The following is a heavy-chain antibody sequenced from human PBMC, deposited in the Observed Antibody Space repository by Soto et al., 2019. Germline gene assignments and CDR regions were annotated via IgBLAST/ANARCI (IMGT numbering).Heavy chain of an antibody. V-gene: IGHV5-51*01. CDR1: GYNFINYW. J-gene: IGHJ3*02. Sequence: GESLKISCKGSGYNFINYWIAWVRQMPGQGLEWMGIIYPGDSDTRYSPSFQGQVTISADKSISTANLQWSSLKASDTAMYYCARLIRWNDDAFDIWGQGTMVTVSS. CDR2: IYPGDSDT. CDR3: ARLIRWNDDAFDI. D-gene: IGHD1-1*01.